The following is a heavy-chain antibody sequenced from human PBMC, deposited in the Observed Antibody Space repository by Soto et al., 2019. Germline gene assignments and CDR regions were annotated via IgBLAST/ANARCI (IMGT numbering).Heavy chain of an antibody. CDR1: GASFIVYR. CDR2: INDSGNI. J-gene: IGHJ6*03. Sequence: PSETLSLTCAVYGASFIVYRCTWIRQTPGKGLEWIGEINDSGNINYNPSLKSRVTISLDTPKKQISLKLSSVTAADSAVYYCARGLIVWFGELSRRGGHYYYMDVWGKGTTVTVSS. D-gene: IGHD3-10*01. V-gene: IGHV4-34*01. CDR3: ARGLIVWFGELSRRGGHYYYMDV.